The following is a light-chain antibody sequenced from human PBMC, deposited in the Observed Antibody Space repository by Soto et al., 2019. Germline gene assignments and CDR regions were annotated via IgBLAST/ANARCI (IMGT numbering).Light chain of an antibody. CDR2: DAS. V-gene: IGKV3-15*01. CDR3: QQYDSWPET. J-gene: IGKJ1*01. Sequence: EIVLTQSPGTLSLSPGERATLSCRASQSVSSGYLAWYQQKPGQAPRLLIYDASTRATGIPARFSGSGSGTEVTLTISSLQSEDFEIYYGQQYDSWPETFGQGTKVDIK. CDR1: QSVSSGY.